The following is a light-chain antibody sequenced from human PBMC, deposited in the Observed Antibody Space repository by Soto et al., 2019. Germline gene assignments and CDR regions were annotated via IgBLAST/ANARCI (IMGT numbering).Light chain of an antibody. J-gene: IGLJ3*02. CDR2: DVS. CDR3: SSYAGSSWV. Sequence: QSALTQPPSASGSPGQSVTISCTGTSSDVGAYNYVSWYQQHPGKAPKLMIYDVSKRPSGVPYRFSGYKSGNAASLTVSGLQGEDEADYYCSSYAGSSWVFGGGTQLTVL. V-gene: IGLV2-8*01. CDR1: SSDVGAYNY.